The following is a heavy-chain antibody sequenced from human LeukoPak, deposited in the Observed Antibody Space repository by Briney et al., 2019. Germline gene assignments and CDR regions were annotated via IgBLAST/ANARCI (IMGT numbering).Heavy chain of an antibody. CDR1: GGSISRSSYY. D-gene: IGHD2-2*01. Sequence: SETLSLTCTVSGGSISRSSYYWGWIRQPPGKGLEWIGSVYYSGSTYYNPSLKSRVTISVDTSKNKSSLKLSSVTAADTAVYYCGGSASVPFYFAYWGPGTLVTVSS. CDR3: GGSASVPFYFAY. V-gene: IGHV4-39*01. J-gene: IGHJ4*02. CDR2: VYYSGST.